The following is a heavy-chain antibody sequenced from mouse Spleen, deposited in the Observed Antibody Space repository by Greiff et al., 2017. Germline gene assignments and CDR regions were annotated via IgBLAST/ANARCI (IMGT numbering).Heavy chain of an antibody. CDR1: GYTFTDYY. V-gene: IGHV1-76*01. D-gene: IGHD3-3*01. CDR2: IYPGSGNT. Sequence: QVQLKESGAELVRPGASVKLSCKASGYTFTDYYINWVKQRPGQGLEWIARIYPGSGNTYYNEKFKGKATLTAEKSSSTAYMQLSSLTSEDSAVYFCARRGWAYYFDYWGQGTTLTVSS. CDR3: ARRGWAYYFDY. J-gene: IGHJ2*01.